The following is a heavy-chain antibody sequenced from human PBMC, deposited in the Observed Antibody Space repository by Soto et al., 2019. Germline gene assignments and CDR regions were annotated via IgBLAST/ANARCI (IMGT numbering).Heavy chain of an antibody. CDR2: IYYTGST. V-gene: IGHV4-30-4*01. Sequence: SETLSLTCTVSGGSISSGDYYWSWIRQPPGKGLEWIGYIYYTGSTYYNPSLKSRLTISVDTSNNQFSLRLTSVTAADTAVYFCARYQKGHFDYWGQGTLVTVSS. CDR3: ARYQKGHFDY. J-gene: IGHJ4*02. D-gene: IGHD2-2*01. CDR1: GGSISSGDYY.